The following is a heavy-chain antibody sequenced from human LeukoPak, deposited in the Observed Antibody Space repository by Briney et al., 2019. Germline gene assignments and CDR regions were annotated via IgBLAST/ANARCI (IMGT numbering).Heavy chain of an antibody. J-gene: IGHJ4*02. CDR2: INSDGINT. CDR1: GFTFSNYW. D-gene: IGHD3-9*01. Sequence: HPGGSLRLSCAASGFTFSNYWMHWVRHAPGKGLVWVSRINSDGINTIYADSVKGRFTISRDNAKNTLNLQMNSLRAEDTAVYYCAEAGYFDWLFPYYFDYWGQGTLVIVSS. V-gene: IGHV3-74*01. CDR3: AEAGYFDWLFPYYFDY.